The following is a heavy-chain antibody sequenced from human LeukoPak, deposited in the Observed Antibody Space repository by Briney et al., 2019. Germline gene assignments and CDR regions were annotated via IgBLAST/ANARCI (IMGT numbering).Heavy chain of an antibody. CDR3: ARDSYNNVDK. CDR1: GFRFSSYW. CDR2: INLEGTTT. Sequence: GGSLRLSCAASGFRFSSYWMHWVRQAPRKGLVWVSRINLEGTTTVYADSVKGRFTISRDNVKNTVYLQMNSLRAEDTAVYYCARDSYNNVDKWGQGTLVTVSS. D-gene: IGHD5-24*01. J-gene: IGHJ4*02. V-gene: IGHV3-74*01.